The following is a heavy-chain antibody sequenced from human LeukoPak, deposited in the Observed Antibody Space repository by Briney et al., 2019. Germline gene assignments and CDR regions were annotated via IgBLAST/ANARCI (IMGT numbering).Heavy chain of an antibody. CDR3: AREGGYYYDSSGYYHRWFDP. J-gene: IGHJ5*02. D-gene: IGHD3-22*01. V-gene: IGHV1-18*01. Sequence: ASVKVSCKASGYTFTSYGISWVRQAPGQGLEWMGWISAYNGNTNYAQKLQGRVTMTTGTSTSTAYMELRSLRSDDTAVYYCAREGGYYYDSSGYYHRWFDPWGQGTLVTVSS. CDR2: ISAYNGNT. CDR1: GYTFTSYG.